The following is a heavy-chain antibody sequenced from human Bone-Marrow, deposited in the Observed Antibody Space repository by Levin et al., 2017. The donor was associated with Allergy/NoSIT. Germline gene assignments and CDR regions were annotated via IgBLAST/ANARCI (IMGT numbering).Heavy chain of an antibody. CDR1: GLTFGDYT. D-gene: IGHD3-22*01. J-gene: IGHJ6*02. V-gene: IGHV3-49*04. CDR2: IRSEPFGGTT. Sequence: GGSLRLSCTTSGLTFGDYTMSWVRQAPGKGLEWVAFIRSEPFGGTTEYAASVKGRFTISRDNSKFIAYLQMNSLKSDDTAVYYCTTGRPYNYDNSGYYYYYGMDVWGQGTTVTVSS. CDR3: TTGRPYNYDNSGYYYYYGMDV.